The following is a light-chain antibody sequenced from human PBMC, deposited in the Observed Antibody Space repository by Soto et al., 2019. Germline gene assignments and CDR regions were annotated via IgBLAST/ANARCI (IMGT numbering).Light chain of an antibody. V-gene: IGKV1-39*01. CDR3: QQSFSVPPT. Sequence: DFQMTQSPSSLSASVGDRVTITCQARRPTGSHLNWYQQKPGKAPKLLIYSTSNLQSGVPSGFSGSGSGTNFSLTISNLQPEDFATYYCQQSFSVPPTFGQGTRLEIK. J-gene: IGKJ5*01. CDR2: STS. CDR1: RPTGSH.